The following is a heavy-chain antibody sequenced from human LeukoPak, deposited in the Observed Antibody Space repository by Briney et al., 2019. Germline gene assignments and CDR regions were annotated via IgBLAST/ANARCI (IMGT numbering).Heavy chain of an antibody. CDR1: GGTFSSYA. Sequence: SVKVSCKASGGTFSSYAISWVRQAPGQGLEWMGGIIPIFGTANYAQKFQGRVTITADESTSTAYMELSSLRSEDTAVYYCARDSSGWYGGFDYWGQGTLVTVSS. J-gene: IGHJ4*02. V-gene: IGHV1-69*01. D-gene: IGHD6-19*01. CDR2: IIPIFGTA. CDR3: ARDSSGWYGGFDY.